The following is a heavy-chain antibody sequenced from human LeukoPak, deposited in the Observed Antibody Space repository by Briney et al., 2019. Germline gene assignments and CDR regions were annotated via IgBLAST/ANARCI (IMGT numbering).Heavy chain of an antibody. CDR3: ARGLRFLEWLLTIFDY. V-gene: IGHV1-2*02. Sequence: NPNSGGTNYAQKFQGRVTMTRDTSISTAYMELSRLRSDDTAVYYCARGLRFLEWLLTIFDYWGQGTLVTVSS. D-gene: IGHD3-3*01. CDR2: NPNSGGT. J-gene: IGHJ4*02.